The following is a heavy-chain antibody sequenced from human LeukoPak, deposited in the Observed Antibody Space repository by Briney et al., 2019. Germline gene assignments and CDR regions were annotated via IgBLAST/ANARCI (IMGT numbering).Heavy chain of an antibody. CDR1: GYTFTGYY. CDR3: AFIGRYCSSTSCSFDY. Sequence: APVKVSCKASGYTFTGYYMHWVRQAPGQGLEWMGWINPNSGGTNYEQKFQGRVTMTRDTSISTAYMELSRLRSDDTAVYYCAFIGRYCSSTSCSFDYWGQGTLVTVSS. CDR2: INPNSGGT. D-gene: IGHD2-2*01. J-gene: IGHJ4*02. V-gene: IGHV1-2*02.